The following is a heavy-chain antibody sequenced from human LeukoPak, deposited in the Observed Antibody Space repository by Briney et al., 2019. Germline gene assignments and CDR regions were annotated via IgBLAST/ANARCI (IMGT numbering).Heavy chain of an antibody. CDR2: ISAYNGDT. CDR3: ARIRDGYNDAYDI. V-gene: IGHV1-18*01. J-gene: IGHJ3*02. Sequence: ASVKVSCKTSGYSFTTYGVTWVRQAPRQGLEWMGWISAYNGDTDYAQKFQGRFTMTTDTSTSTANMELRSLRSDDTAVYYCARIRDGYNDAYDIWGQGTVVTVPS. CDR1: GYSFTTYG. D-gene: IGHD5-24*01.